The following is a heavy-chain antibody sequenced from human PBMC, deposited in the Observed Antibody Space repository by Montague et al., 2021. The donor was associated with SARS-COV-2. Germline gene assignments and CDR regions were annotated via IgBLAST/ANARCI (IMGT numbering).Heavy chain of an antibody. J-gene: IGHJ4*02. D-gene: IGHD3-16*02. CDR2: ILYSGTT. CDR3: ARHVTFGGVVVALDY. V-gene: IGHV4-39*01. Sequence: ESLSLTCTVSGASISSSENAWGWIRQSPGKGLEWFGSILYSGTTYFNPSVRSRIAISVDTSKNQFSLKVTSVTAADTAVYYCARHVTFGGVVVALDYWGQGHLVSVSS. CDR1: GASISSSENA.